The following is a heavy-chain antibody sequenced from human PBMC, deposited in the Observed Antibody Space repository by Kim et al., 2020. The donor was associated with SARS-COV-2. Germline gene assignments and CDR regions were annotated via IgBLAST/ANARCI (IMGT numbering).Heavy chain of an antibody. CDR3: ARGVGGVVGY. J-gene: IGHJ4*02. D-gene: IGHD2-15*01. CDR1: GGSISSGGYS. Sequence: SETLSLTCAVSGGSISSGGYSWSWIRQPPGKGLEWIGYIYHSGSTYYNPSLKSRVTISVDRSKNQFSLKLSSVTAADTAVYYCARGVGGVVGYWGQGTLVTVSS. CDR2: IYHSGST. V-gene: IGHV4-30-2*01.